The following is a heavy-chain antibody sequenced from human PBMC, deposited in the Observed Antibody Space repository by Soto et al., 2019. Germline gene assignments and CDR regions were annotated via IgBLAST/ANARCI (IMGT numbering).Heavy chain of an antibody. Sequence: QVQLVQSGAEVKKPGSSVKVSCKASGGTFSSYAISWVRQAPGQGLEWMGGIIPIFGTANYAQKFQGRVTITADESTSTAYRELSSLRSEDTAVYYCARPRLAPRHPYYYSGMDVWGQGTTVTVSS. CDR2: IIPIFGTA. J-gene: IGHJ6*02. CDR1: GGTFSSYA. CDR3: ARPRLAPRHPYYYSGMDV. V-gene: IGHV1-69*01. D-gene: IGHD5-12*01.